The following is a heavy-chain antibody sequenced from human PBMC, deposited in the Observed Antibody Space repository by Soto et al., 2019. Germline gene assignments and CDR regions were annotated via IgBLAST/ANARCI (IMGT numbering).Heavy chain of an antibody. CDR2: IIPLHNTS. CDR3: ASSAGLDHLLNYYGLNV. J-gene: IGHJ6*02. CDR1: GGTFNNYG. D-gene: IGHD6-13*01. Sequence: KVSGGTFNNYGLNWVRHTPGQGLEWLGGIIPLHNTSNYSLKFVGRVSVTADISSTTVHMELSSLRPDDTAVYYCASSAGLDHLLNYYGLNVWGQGTTVTVSS. V-gene: IGHV1-69*06.